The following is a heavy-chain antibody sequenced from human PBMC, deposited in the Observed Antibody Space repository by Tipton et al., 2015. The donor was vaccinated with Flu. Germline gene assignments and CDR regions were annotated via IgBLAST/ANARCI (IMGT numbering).Heavy chain of an antibody. Sequence: QSGAEVKKPGSSIKVSCKASGGTFSDYAINWVRQAPGQGLEWMGGIILIFGTTDYAQKFQGRVTITADASTSTAYMELRNLRSDDTAVYYCARGSYETSGLGYDYYYMDVWGQGTTVTVSS. CDR2: IILIFGTT. V-gene: IGHV1-69*01. CDR1: GGTFSDYA. D-gene: IGHD3-22*01. J-gene: IGHJ6*03. CDR3: ARGSYETSGLGYDYYYMDV.